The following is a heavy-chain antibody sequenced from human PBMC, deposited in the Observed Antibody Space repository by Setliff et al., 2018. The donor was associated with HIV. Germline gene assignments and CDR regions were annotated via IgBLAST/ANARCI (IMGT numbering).Heavy chain of an antibody. V-gene: IGHV3-21*01. Sequence: PGGSLRLSCVVSGFTFSHYGMHWVRQAPGKGLEWVSSLSGDSNHIYYADSVKGRSTISRDNARNSLYLQMNSLRAEDTAMYYCTRDFDLTGGEAFDIWGQGTMVTVSS. CDR2: LSGDSNHI. D-gene: IGHD3-9*01. CDR1: GFTFSHYG. J-gene: IGHJ3*02. CDR3: TRDFDLTGGEAFDI.